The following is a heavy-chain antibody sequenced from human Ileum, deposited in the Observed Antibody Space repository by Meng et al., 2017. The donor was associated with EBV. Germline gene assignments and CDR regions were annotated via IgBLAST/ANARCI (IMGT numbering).Heavy chain of an antibody. CDR1: GYTFTHHG. CDR3: ARDPSNTSGRYAYFDS. J-gene: IGHJ4*01. V-gene: IGHV1-18*01. D-gene: IGHD6-19*01. CDR2: ISCYNGDT. Sequence: QVQLLQSGGEVKKPGASVMVSCRASGYTFTHHGISWIRQAPGQGLEWLGWISCYNGDTIYAQKVQGRFTMTMDKSASTAYMDLRSLRSDDTAIYYCARDPSNTSGRYAYFDSWGHGTLVTVSS.